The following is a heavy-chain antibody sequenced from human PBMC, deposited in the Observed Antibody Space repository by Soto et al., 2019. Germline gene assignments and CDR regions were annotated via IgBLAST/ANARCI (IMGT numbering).Heavy chain of an antibody. Sequence: LRLSCVGSGFTFRDHAMRWVRQAPGRGLEWVSAISANGASIQHADSVKGRFSVSRDNAKNTVYLQMDNLRTEDSAVYYCAKDRYYDTPGWFDPWGQGSRVTVSS. J-gene: IGHJ5*02. CDR2: ISANGASI. CDR1: GFTFRDHA. D-gene: IGHD3-22*01. CDR3: AKDRYYDTPGWFDP. V-gene: IGHV3-23*01.